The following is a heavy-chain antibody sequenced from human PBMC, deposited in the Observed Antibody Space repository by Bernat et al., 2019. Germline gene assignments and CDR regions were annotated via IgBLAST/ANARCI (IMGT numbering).Heavy chain of an antibody. CDR3: AIGPLLSQQDGDY. D-gene: IGHD2-21*02. CDR2: ISGSGGST. J-gene: IGHJ4*02. V-gene: IGHV3-23*01. Sequence: EVQLLESGGGLVQPGGSLRLSCAASGFTFSSYAMSWVRQAPGKGLEWVSAISGSGGSTYYADSEKGRFTISRDNSKNTLYLQMNSLRAEDTAVYYCAIGPLLSQQDGDYWGQGTLVTVSS. CDR1: GFTFSSYA.